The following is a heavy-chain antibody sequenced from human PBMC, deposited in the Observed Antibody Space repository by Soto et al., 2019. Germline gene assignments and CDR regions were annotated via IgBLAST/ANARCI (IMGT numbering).Heavy chain of an antibody. CDR1: GGPISRYN. J-gene: IGHJ4*02. Sequence: PKPPPLPCTCPGGPISRYNRLWTRPPPGKGLELIGYIYYSGSTNYNPSLKSRVTISVDTSKNQFSLKLSSVTAADTAVYYCARLSGAGYDILTGYYSHWGQGTLVTVS. CDR2: IYYSGST. CDR3: ARLSGAGYDILTGYYSH. D-gene: IGHD3-9*01. V-gene: IGHV4-59*08.